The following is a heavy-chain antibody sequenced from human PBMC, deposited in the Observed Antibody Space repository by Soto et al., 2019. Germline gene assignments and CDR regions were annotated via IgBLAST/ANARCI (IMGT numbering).Heavy chain of an antibody. V-gene: IGHV3-33*01. Sequence: GGSLRLSCAASGFTFSSYGMHWVRQAPGKGLEWVAVIWYDGSNKYYADSVKGRFTISRDNSKNTLYLQMNSLRAEDTAVYYCARERENEKTTVTTFAFDIWGQGTMVTVSS. CDR1: GFTFSSYG. D-gene: IGHD4-17*01. CDR2: IWYDGSNK. CDR3: ARERENEKTTVTTFAFDI. J-gene: IGHJ3*02.